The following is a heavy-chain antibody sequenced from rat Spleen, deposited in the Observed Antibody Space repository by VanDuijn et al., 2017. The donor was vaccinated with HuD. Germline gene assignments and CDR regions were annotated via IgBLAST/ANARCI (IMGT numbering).Heavy chain of an antibody. V-gene: IGHV2-16*01. D-gene: IGHD1-7*01. J-gene: IGHJ1*01. CDR1: GFSLTSNG. CDR3: ARQTLWVSDWYFDF. CDR2: MWNGGGT. Sequence: QVQLKESGPGLVQPSQTLSLTCIVSGFSLTSNGVSWVRQPPGKGLEWMGAMWNGGGTDYNSAFKSRLSISRDTSKSQVFLKMNSLQTDDTAKYFCARQTLWVSDWYFDFWGPGTMVTVSS.